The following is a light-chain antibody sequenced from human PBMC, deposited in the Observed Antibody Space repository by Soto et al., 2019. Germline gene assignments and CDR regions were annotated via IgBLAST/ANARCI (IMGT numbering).Light chain of an antibody. J-gene: IGKJ2*01. CDR3: QQRNNWPVYT. Sequence: EIVLTQSPATLSLSPGERATLSCRASQSVTNFLAWYQQRPGQTPRLLIYDASSRATGVPARFSGSGSGTDFTLTISSLEPEDFAVYYCQQRNNWPVYTFGPGTKLEIK. CDR1: QSVTNF. V-gene: IGKV3-11*01. CDR2: DAS.